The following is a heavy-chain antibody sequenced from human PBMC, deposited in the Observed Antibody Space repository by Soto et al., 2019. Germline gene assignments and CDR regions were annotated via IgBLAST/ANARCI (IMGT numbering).Heavy chain of an antibody. J-gene: IGHJ4*02. CDR3: ASSTYGYGFDF. CDR1: GFSFNNYW. D-gene: IGHD5-18*01. V-gene: IGHV3-7*03. Sequence: GGSLRLSFAASGFSFNNYWMNWVRQAPGQGLEWVANIKSDGSDKYYVDSVRGRFTTSRDNANNSLYLRMTSLRAEDSAVYSCASSTYGYGFDFWGLGTLVTVSS. CDR2: IKSDGSDK.